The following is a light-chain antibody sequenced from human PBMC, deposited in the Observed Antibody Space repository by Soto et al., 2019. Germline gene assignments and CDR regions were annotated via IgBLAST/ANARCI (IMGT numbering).Light chain of an antibody. Sequence: QSVLTQPPSASGAPGQRVTISCSGSSSNIGRDTVNWYQLLPGAAPRLLIYSNNQRPSGVPDRFSGSKSGTSASLAISGLHSEDEADYYCGSWDDSLTGPVFGGGTKLTVL. CDR1: SSNIGRDT. CDR3: GSWDDSLTGPV. CDR2: SNN. V-gene: IGLV1-44*01. J-gene: IGLJ2*01.